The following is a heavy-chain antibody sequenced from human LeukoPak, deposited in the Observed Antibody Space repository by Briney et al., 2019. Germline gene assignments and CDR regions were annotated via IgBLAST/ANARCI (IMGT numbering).Heavy chain of an antibody. Sequence: GGSLRLSCVASGVSFTNYWMHWVRQAPGKGLVWVARMNSDASSTSYADSVKGRFTISRDNAKKTLYMHMNPLRAEQTVVYYCARGPDYGGPVRGQGTLVTVPP. CDR2: MNSDASST. CDR3: ARGPDYGGPV. J-gene: IGHJ4*02. CDR1: GVSFTNYW. D-gene: IGHD4-23*01. V-gene: IGHV3-74*01.